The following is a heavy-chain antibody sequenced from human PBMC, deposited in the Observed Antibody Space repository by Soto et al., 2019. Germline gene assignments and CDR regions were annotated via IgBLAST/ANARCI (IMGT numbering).Heavy chain of an antibody. V-gene: IGHV4-59*08. Sequence: QVQLQESGPGLVKPSETLSLTCTVSGGSISSYYWSWIRQPPGKGLEWIGYIYYSGSTNYNPSLKGRVTISVDTSKNQFSLKLSSVTAADTAVYYCAGTLGYCSSTSCYLDAFDIWGQGTMVTVSS. J-gene: IGHJ3*02. CDR1: GGSISSYY. CDR2: IYYSGST. CDR3: AGTLGYCSSTSCYLDAFDI. D-gene: IGHD2-2*01.